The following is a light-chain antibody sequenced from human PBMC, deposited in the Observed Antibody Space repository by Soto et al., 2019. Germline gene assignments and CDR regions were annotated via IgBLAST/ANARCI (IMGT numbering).Light chain of an antibody. CDR3: QQYKSYLYT. CDR2: KAS. V-gene: IGKV1-5*03. J-gene: IGKJ2*01. CDR1: QSISSW. Sequence: DIQMTQSPSTLSASVGDRVNITCRASQSISSWLAWYQQKSGKAPMLLIYKASSLESGVPSRFSGSGSGTDFTLTISSLQPDDFATYDCQQYKSYLYTFSQGTKLEIK.